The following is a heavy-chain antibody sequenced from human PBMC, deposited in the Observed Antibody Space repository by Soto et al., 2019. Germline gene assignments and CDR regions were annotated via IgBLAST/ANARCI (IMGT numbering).Heavy chain of an antibody. Sequence: GGSLRLSCAASGFTFSSYWMSWVRQAPGKGLEWVANIKQDGSNKYYADSVKGRFTISRDNSKNTLYLQMNSLRAEDTAVYYCARDPKRYCSGGSCRAHFDYWGQGTLVTVSS. J-gene: IGHJ4*02. D-gene: IGHD2-15*01. CDR3: ARDPKRYCSGGSCRAHFDY. CDR1: GFTFSSYW. CDR2: IKQDGSNK. V-gene: IGHV3-7*01.